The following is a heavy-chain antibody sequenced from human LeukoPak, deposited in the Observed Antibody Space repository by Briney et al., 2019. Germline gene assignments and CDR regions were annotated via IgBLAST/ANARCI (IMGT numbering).Heavy chain of an antibody. Sequence: SETLSLTCTVSGGSISSYYWSWIRQPPGKGLEWVGYIYASGSTNYNPSLNSRVTISVDTSKNQFSLNLSSVTAADTAVYYCARHSSVVRGWFDPWGQGTLVTVSS. D-gene: IGHD2-15*01. J-gene: IGHJ5*02. CDR2: IYASGST. CDR1: GGSISSYY. CDR3: ARHSSVVRGWFDP. V-gene: IGHV4-4*09.